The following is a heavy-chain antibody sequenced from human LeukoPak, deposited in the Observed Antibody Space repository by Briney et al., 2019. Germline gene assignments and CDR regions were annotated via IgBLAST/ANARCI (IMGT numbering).Heavy chain of an antibody. CDR2: ISYSGTT. CDR3: ATEGYASNWYPD. V-gene: IGHV4-59*01. Sequence: TSETLSLTCTVSSGSISSSYWAWIRQPPGKGLESIGYISYSGTTNYNPSFESRVTISIDTSKNQFSLQLRSVTTADTAVYYCATEGYASNWYPDWGQGILVTVSS. CDR1: SGSISSSY. D-gene: IGHD6-13*01. J-gene: IGHJ4*02.